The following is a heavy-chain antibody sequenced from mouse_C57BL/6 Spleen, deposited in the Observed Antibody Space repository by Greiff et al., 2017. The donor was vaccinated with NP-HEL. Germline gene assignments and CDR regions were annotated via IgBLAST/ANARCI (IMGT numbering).Heavy chain of an antibody. J-gene: IGHJ1*03. Sequence: QVQLKQPGAELVKPGASVKLSCKASGYTFTSYWMHWVKQRPGRGLEWIGRIDPNSGGTKYNEKFKSKATLTVDKPSSTAYMQLSSLTSEDSAVYYCARGPYYNAFWYFDVWGTGTTVTVSS. CDR3: ARGPYYNAFWYFDV. V-gene: IGHV1-72*01. CDR1: GYTFTSYW. D-gene: IGHD2-12*01. CDR2: IDPNSGGT.